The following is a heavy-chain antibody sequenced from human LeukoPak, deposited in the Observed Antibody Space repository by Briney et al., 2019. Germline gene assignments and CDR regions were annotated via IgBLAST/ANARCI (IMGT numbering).Heavy chain of an antibody. V-gene: IGHV1-18*01. CDR1: GYNFPSYY. Sequence: ASVNVSCKTSGYNFPSYYITWVRQAPGQGLEWMGWISPYNGATMYAQNVQGRVTMTTDTSTRTGYMELRSLRFDDTAVYYCARVGWSSDWESLDVWGKGTTVTVSS. J-gene: IGHJ6*04. CDR2: ISPYNGAT. D-gene: IGHD6-19*01. CDR3: ARVGWSSDWESLDV.